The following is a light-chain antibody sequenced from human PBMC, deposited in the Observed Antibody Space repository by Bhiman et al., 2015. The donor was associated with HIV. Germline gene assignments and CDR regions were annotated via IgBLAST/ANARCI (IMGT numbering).Light chain of an antibody. CDR2: RNN. J-gene: IGLJ2*01. CDR3: AAWDDSLNGLVV. V-gene: IGLV1-44*01. Sequence: QSVLTQPPSASGTPGQRVTISCSGSSSNIGTNTVNWYQQLPGTAPKLLIYRNNQRPSGVPDRFSGSKSGTSASLAISGLQAEDEADYYCAAWDDSLNGLVVFGGGTKVDRP. CDR1: SSNIGTNT.